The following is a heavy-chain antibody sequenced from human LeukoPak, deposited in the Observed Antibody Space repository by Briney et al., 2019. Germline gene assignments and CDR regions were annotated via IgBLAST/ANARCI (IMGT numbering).Heavy chain of an antibody. Sequence: GGSLRLSCAASGFTVSSNYMSWVRQAPGKGLEWVAVIWYDGSNKYYADSGKGRFTISRDNSKNTLYLQMNSLRAEDTAVYYCAKDGGSGWYVGSDYWGQGTLVTVSS. CDR1: GFTVSSNY. V-gene: IGHV3-33*06. CDR3: AKDGGSGWYVGSDY. CDR2: IWYDGSNK. J-gene: IGHJ4*02. D-gene: IGHD6-19*01.